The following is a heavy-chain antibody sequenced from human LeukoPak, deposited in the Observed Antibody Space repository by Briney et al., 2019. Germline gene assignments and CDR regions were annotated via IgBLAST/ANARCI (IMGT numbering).Heavy chain of an antibody. Sequence: PSETLSLTCAVSGGSVSSSYWWSWVRQPPGKGLEWVSVMYSGGSTFYADSVKGRLTISRDNSKNTLYLQVNSLRVEDTAVYYCARGRSSTNFFDIWGQGTMVTVSS. CDR3: ARGRSSTNFFDI. D-gene: IGHD2-2*01. J-gene: IGHJ3*02. CDR2: MYSGGST. CDR1: GGSVSSSY. V-gene: IGHV3-53*01.